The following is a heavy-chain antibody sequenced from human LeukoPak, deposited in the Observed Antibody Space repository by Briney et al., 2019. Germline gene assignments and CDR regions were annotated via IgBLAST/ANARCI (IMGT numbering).Heavy chain of an antibody. J-gene: IGHJ5*02. CDR1: GYTFNIYG. D-gene: IGHD1-1*01. CDR2: ISPFNGRT. Sequence: ASVKVSCKASGYTFNIYGIIWVRQAPGQGLEWLGWISPFNGRTHYPHNFQDRLTMTTDTSSNTAYMDLRSLTSNDTAVYYCARALTYNWNDAVDPWGQGTLVTVSS. V-gene: IGHV1-18*01. CDR3: ARALTYNWNDAVDP.